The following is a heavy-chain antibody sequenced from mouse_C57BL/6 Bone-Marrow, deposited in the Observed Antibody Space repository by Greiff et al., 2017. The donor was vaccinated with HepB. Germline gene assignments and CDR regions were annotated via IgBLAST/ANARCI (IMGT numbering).Heavy chain of an antibody. D-gene: IGHD2-5*01. J-gene: IGHJ4*01. CDR2: IYPRSGNT. CDR1: GYTFTSYG. Sequence: VQLQQSGAELARPGASVKLSCKASGYTFTSYGISWVKQRTGQGLEWIGEIYPRSGNTYYNEKFKGKATLTADKSSSTAYMELRSLTSEDSAVYFCARNLYYSNHWVYAMDYWGQGTSVTVSS. CDR3: ARNLYYSNHWVYAMDY. V-gene: IGHV1-81*01.